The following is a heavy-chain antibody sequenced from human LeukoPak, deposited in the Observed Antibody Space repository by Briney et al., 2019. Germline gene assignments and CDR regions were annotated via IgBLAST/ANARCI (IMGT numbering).Heavy chain of an antibody. CDR3: AILGYSSSVFDC. V-gene: IGHV3-30-3*01. J-gene: IGHJ4*02. D-gene: IGHD6-13*01. CDR2: ISKDGTNK. CDR1: GFTFSNYA. Sequence: PGRSLRLSCAASGFTFSNYAIHWVRQAPDKGLEWAALISKDGTNKYYPDSVKGRFTISRDNSKNTLYLQMNSLRAEDTAVYYCAILGYSSSVFDCWGQGTLVTVSS.